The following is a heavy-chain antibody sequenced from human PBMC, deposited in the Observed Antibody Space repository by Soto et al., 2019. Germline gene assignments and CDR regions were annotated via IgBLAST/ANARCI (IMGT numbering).Heavy chain of an antibody. CDR2: ISSSSTII. J-gene: IGHJ3*02. CDR3: ARDRAGGAFDI. Sequence: EVQLVESGGGLVQPGGSLRLSCATSGFTFSSYAFNWVRQAPGKGLEWLSFISSSSTIIYYADSVKGQFTISRDSAKDSLYLQMNSLRDEDTAVYSCARDRAGGAFDIWGQGTVVTVSS. V-gene: IGHV3-48*02. D-gene: IGHD1-26*01. CDR1: GFTFSSYA.